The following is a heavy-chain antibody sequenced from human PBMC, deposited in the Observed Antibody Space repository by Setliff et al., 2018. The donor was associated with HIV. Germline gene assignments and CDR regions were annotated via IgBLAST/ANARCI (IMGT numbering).Heavy chain of an antibody. Sequence: SETLSLTCAVSGGSFSAYYWTWIRQSPHKGLEWVREIDHTGSAYYNPSLTSRVTISVDTSKNRFSLELSSVTAADTDLYYCARGPRVSAAVVETPSDYWGQGTRVTVSS. CDR2: IDHTGSA. V-gene: IGHV4-34*01. CDR1: GGSFSAYY. D-gene: IGHD6-19*01. CDR3: ARGPRVSAAVVETPSDY. J-gene: IGHJ4*02.